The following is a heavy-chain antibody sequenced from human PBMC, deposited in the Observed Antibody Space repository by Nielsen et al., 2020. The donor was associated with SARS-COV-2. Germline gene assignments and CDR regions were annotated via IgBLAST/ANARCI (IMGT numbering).Heavy chain of an antibody. D-gene: IGHD4-17*01. CDR1: GGSISSSSYY. CDR3: AREASTVTWWYFDY. CDR2: IYYSAST. J-gene: IGHJ4*02. V-gene: IGHV4-39*01. Sequence: SEPLSPTFTVSGGSISSSSYYWGWIRQPPGKGLEWTGSIYYSASTYYNPSLNSRVTISVDTSKNQSSLKLRSEAAADSAVYYCAREASTVTWWYFDYWGQGTLVTVSS.